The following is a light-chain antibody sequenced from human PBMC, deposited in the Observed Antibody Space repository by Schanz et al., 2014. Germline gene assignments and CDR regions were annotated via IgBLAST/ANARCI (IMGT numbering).Light chain of an antibody. Sequence: DIQMTQSPSTLSASVGDRVTITCRTSESVGRWLAWYQQKPGKAPTLLIYDASRLESGVPSRFSGSGSGTEFTLTISSLQPEDFATYYCQQANTFPLTFGPGTKVDFK. V-gene: IGKV1-5*01. CDR1: ESVGRW. CDR3: QQANTFPLT. CDR2: DAS. J-gene: IGKJ3*01.